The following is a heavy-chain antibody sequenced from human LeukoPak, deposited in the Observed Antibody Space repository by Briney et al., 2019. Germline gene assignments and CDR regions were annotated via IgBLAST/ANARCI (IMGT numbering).Heavy chain of an antibody. J-gene: IGHJ4*02. CDR2: IYYSGST. Sequence: SETLSLTCTVSGGSISSSSYYWGWIRQPPGKGLEWIGSIYYSGSTYYNPSLKSRVTISVDTSKNQFSLKLSSVTAADTAVYYCARGPEDSSGYYRRERSFDYWGQGTLVTVSS. V-gene: IGHV4-39*07. CDR3: ARGPEDSSGYYRRERSFDY. D-gene: IGHD3-22*01. CDR1: GGSISSSSYY.